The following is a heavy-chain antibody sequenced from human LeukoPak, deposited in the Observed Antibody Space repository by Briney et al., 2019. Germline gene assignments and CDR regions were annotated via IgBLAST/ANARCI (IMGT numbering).Heavy chain of an antibody. CDR3: ARDHGAAYYYYYGMDV. J-gene: IGHJ6*02. CDR2: INPNSGGT. Sequence: ASVKVSCKASGYTFTGYYMHWVRQAPGQGLEWMGWINPNSGGTNYAQKFQGRVTMTRDTSISTAYMELSRLRSDDTAVYYCARDHGAAYYYYYGMDVWGQGTTVTVSS. CDR1: GYTFTGYY. D-gene: IGHD4-17*01. V-gene: IGHV1-2*02.